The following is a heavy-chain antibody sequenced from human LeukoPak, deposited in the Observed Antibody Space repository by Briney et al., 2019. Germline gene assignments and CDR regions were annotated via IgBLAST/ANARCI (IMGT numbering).Heavy chain of an antibody. CDR2: IKQDGSEK. D-gene: IGHD2-2*01. J-gene: IGHJ4*02. CDR1: GFTFSSYG. Sequence: PGGSLRLSCAASGFTFSSYGMHWVRQAPGKGLEWVAIIKQDGSEKYYVDSVKGRFTISRDNAKNSLFLQMNSLRAEDTAVYYCARDGQYAPGVQVYWGQGTLVTVSS. V-gene: IGHV3-7*05. CDR3: ARDGQYAPGVQVY.